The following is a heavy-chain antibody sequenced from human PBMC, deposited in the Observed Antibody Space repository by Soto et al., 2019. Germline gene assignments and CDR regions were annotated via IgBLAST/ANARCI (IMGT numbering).Heavy chain of an antibody. CDR3: VRDLYRSATMPCLDH. D-gene: IGHD1-1*01. Sequence: GGSLRLSCAASGFTFSSYAMSWVRQAPGKGLEWVASISDTGGDSYYADSMDGRFTISRDNSKNTLYLQINSLRAEDTAVYYCVRDLYRSATMPCLDHWGQGTLVTVSS. V-gene: IGHV3-23*01. CDR2: ISDTGGDS. CDR1: GFTFSSYA. J-gene: IGHJ4*02.